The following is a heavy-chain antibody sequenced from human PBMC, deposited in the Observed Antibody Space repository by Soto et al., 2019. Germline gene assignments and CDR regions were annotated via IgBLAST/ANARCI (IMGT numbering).Heavy chain of an antibody. CDR1: GFTFISYA. J-gene: IGHJ4*02. Sequence: EVQLLESGGGLVQPGGSLRLSCAASGFTFISYAMSWVRQAPGKGLEWVSAISGSGGSTYYADSVKVRFTISRDNSKNTLYLQMNSLRAEDTAVYYCAKLHTAWLGRGPFDYWGQGTLVTVSS. V-gene: IGHV3-23*01. CDR2: ISGSGGST. D-gene: IGHD6-19*01. CDR3: AKLHTAWLGRGPFDY.